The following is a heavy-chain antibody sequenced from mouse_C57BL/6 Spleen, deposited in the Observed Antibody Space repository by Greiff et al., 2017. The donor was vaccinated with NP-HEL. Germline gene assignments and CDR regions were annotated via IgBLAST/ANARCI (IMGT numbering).Heavy chain of an antibody. CDR2: IYIGNGYT. CDR1: GYTFTSYG. J-gene: IGHJ4*01. Sequence: EVQLQQSGAELVRPGSSVKMSCKTSGYTFTSYGLNWVKQRPGQGLEWIGYIYIGNGYTEYNEKFKGKATLTSDTSSSTAYMQLSSLTSDDSAIYFCARTSTTVVALRSMDYWGQGTSVTVSS. V-gene: IGHV1-58*01. D-gene: IGHD1-1*01. CDR3: ARTSTTVVALRSMDY.